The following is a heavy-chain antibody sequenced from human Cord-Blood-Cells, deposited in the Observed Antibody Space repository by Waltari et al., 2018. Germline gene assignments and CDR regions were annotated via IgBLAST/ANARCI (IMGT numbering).Heavy chain of an antibody. D-gene: IGHD3-3*01. CDR1: GFTFTRSA. CDR3: AASRFYTDFWSGPDY. Sequence: QMQLVQSGPEVKKPGTSVKVSCKASGFTFTRSAVQWVRQAPGQRLEWIGWIGDGSGKRLRGIGWYVVGRGSTTDAQRSQERVTVTRDMSISTAYREVSSLRSEETAVYYCAASRFYTDFWSGPDYWGQGTLVTVSS. CDR2: IGDGSGKRLRGIGWYVVGRGST. J-gene: IGHJ4*02. V-gene: IGHV1-58*01.